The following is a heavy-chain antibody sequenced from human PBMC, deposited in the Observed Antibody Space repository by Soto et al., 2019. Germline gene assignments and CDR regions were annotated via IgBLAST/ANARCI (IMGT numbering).Heavy chain of an antibody. V-gene: IGHV4-31*03. CDR1: GGSISSGGYY. CDR2: IYYSGST. Sequence: QVQLQESGPGLVKSSQTLSLTCTVSGGSISSGGYYWSWIRQHPGKGLEWVGYIYYSGSTYNNPSLRSRVTISVDTSKNQFSLKLTSVTAADTAVYYCARDREGRDGYNYGFDYWGQGTLVTVSS. D-gene: IGHD5-12*01. CDR3: ARDREGRDGYNYGFDY. J-gene: IGHJ4*02.